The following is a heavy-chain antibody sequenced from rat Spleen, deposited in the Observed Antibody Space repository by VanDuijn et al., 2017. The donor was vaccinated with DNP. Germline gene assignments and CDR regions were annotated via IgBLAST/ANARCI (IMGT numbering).Heavy chain of an antibody. V-gene: IGHV5-7*01. CDR2: ISYNGGTP. CDR3: ARHRTIKPYYYAMDA. CDR1: GFTFSDYY. Sequence: EVQLVESGGGLVQPGRSLKLSCAVSGFTFSDYYMAWVRQAPAKGLEWVATISYNGGTPYYRDSVKGRFTISRDNAQRTLYLQMDSLRSEDTATYYCARHRTIKPYYYAMDAWGQGASVTVSS. J-gene: IGHJ4*01.